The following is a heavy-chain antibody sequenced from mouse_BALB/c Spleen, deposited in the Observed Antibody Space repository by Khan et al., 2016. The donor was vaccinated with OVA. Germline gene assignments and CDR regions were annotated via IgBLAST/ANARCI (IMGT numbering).Heavy chain of an antibody. CDR2: ISPGSGDT. J-gene: IGHJ3*01. V-gene: IGHV1-77*01. Sequence: VQLQESGAELARPGASVKLSCKASGYSFTDYYINWVKQRTGQGLEWIGEISPGSGDTYYNEKFKGKATLTADKSSSTAYMQLSSLTSEASAVYFWARRNYFGYTVAYWGQGTLVTVSA. CDR3: ARRNYFGYTVAY. CDR1: GYSFTDYY. D-gene: IGHD1-2*01.